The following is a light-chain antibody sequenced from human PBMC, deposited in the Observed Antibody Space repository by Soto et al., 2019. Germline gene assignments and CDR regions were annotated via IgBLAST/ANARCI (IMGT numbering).Light chain of an antibody. V-gene: IGKV1-5*03. J-gene: IGKJ4*01. CDR3: QQYNSYPLT. CDR2: KAS. Sequence: DIQMTQSPSTLSASVGDRVTITCRASQSISSWLAWYQQKPGKAPKLLIYKASSLEGGVPSRFSGSGSGTEFTLNISSLQPDDFATYSGQQYNSYPLTFGGGTKVEIK. CDR1: QSISSW.